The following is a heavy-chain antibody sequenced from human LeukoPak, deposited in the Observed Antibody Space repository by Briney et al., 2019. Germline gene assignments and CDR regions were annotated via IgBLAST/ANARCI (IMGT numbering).Heavy chain of an antibody. V-gene: IGHV3-53*01. Sequence: GGSLRLSCAASGFTVSSNYMSWVRQAPGKGLEWVSVIHSGGSTYYADSVKGRFTISRDNSKNTLYLQMNSLRAEDTAVYYCARESFDWLSQSYYYGMDVWGQGTTVTVSS. D-gene: IGHD3-9*01. CDR1: GFTVSSNY. CDR2: IHSGGST. J-gene: IGHJ6*02. CDR3: ARESFDWLSQSYYYGMDV.